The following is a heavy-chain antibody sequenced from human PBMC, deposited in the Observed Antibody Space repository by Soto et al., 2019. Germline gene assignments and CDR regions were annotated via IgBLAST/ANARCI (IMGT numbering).Heavy chain of an antibody. V-gene: IGHV5-51*01. CDR1: GYSFTSYW. CDR3: ARQLGYCSGGSCYSASIAY. J-gene: IGHJ4*02. CDR2: IYPGDSDT. D-gene: IGHD2-15*01. Sequence: EVQLVQSGAEVKKPGESLKISCKGSGYSFTSYWIGWVRQMPGKGLEWMGIIYPGDSDTRYSPSFQGQVTISADKSISTACLEWSSLKASDTAMYYCARQLGYCSGGSCYSASIAYWGQGTLVTVSS.